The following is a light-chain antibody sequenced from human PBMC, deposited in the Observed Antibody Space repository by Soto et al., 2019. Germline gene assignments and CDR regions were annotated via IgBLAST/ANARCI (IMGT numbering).Light chain of an antibody. CDR1: QNINTW. V-gene: IGKV1-5*03. Sequence: IQMTQSPSTRSAAVGDRVTITCRASQNINTWLAWYQQKPGKAPRLLIYRATSLENGVPSRFGGRGSGTQFIFTMSGLQPDDSATYYCQQYSSDSTFRGGTKMEIK. J-gene: IGKJ4*02. CDR3: QQYSSDST. CDR2: RAT.